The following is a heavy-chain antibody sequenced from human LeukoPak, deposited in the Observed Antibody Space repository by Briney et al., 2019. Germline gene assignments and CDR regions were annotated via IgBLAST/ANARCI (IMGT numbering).Heavy chain of an antibody. V-gene: IGHV3-23*01. J-gene: IGHJ5*02. CDR3: ASLLGYCSGDRCFNWFGP. CDR2: ITLSGVSM. D-gene: IGHD2-15*01. CDR1: GLTFSNNA. Sequence: GGSLRLSCKASGLTFSNNAMSWVRQAPGKGLEWVSFITLSGVSMFYADSVKGRFTISRDNSKNTLYLQMNNLTVEDTAMYYCASLLGYCSGDRCFNWFGPWAREPWSPSLQ.